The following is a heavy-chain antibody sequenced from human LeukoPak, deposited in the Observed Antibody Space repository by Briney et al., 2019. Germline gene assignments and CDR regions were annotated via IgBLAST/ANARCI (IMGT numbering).Heavy chain of an antibody. CDR1: GFTFGDYA. V-gene: IGHV3-49*04. D-gene: IGHD5-24*01. CDR2: IRSKAYGGTT. J-gene: IGHJ4*02. Sequence: GGSLRLSCTASGFTFGDYAMSWVRQAPGKGLEWVGFIRSKAYGGTTEYAASVKGRFTISRDDSKSIAYLQMNSLKTEDTAVYYCTRVKWDGYNSFDYWGQGTLVTVSS. CDR3: TRVKWDGYNSFDY.